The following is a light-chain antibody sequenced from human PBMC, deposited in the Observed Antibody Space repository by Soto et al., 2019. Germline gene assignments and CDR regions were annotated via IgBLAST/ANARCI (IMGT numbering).Light chain of an antibody. Sequence: QAVVTQPPSASGTPGQRVTISCSGSSSNIGSNYVYWYQQLPGTAPKLLIYSHNYRPSGVPDRFSGSKSGTSASLAISGLRSEDEADYYCAAWDDSLSGWVFGGGTQLTVL. J-gene: IGLJ3*02. CDR1: SSNIGSNY. CDR3: AAWDDSLSGWV. V-gene: IGLV1-47*02. CDR2: SHN.